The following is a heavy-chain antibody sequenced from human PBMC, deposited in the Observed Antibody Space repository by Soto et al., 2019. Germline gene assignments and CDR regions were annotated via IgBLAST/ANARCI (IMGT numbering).Heavy chain of an antibody. Sequence: GGSLRVSWAASGFTFSSYSMNWVRQAPGKGLEWVSYISSSSSTIYYADSVKGRFTISRDNAKNSLYLQMNSLRDEDTAVYYCARGLALLSAFDIWGQGTMVTVSS. D-gene: IGHD3-16*01. CDR1: GFTFSSYS. CDR2: ISSSSSTI. CDR3: ARGLALLSAFDI. J-gene: IGHJ3*02. V-gene: IGHV3-48*02.